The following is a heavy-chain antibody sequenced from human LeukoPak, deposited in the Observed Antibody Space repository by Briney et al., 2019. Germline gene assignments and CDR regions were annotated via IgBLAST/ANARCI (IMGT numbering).Heavy chain of an antibody. Sequence: ASEKVSCKASGYTFTAYYIHWVRQAPGQGLEWMGWINPNSGGTKYAQKFQGRFTMTRDTAISTAYMELSRLTSDDTAVYYCARDPSTSYYVDFWGLGTLVTVSS. V-gene: IGHV1-2*02. CDR3: ARDPSTSYYVDF. CDR2: INPNSGGT. J-gene: IGHJ4*02. D-gene: IGHD6-6*01. CDR1: GYTFTAYY.